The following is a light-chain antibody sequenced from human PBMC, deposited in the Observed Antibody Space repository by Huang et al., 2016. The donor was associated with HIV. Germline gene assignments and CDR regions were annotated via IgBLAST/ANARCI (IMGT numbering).Light chain of an antibody. CDR3: QQYDAYPYT. CDR2: DAS. J-gene: IGKJ2*01. Sequence: DIQMTQSPSNLSASVGDRVTITCRASQGVGPRWAWYQQKPGKVPKLLIYDASTLQRGVPSTFSGSRSVTEYSLTISSLKPDDFATYYCQQYDAYPYTFGQGTMLEI. V-gene: IGKV1-5*01. CDR1: QGVGPR.